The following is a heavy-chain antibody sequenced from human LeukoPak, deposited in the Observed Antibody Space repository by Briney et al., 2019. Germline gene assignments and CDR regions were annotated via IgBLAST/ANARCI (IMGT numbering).Heavy chain of an antibody. CDR3: ARGSSGYSSSWYRGYYYGMDV. V-gene: IGHV4-30-2*01. D-gene: IGHD6-13*01. CDR1: GGSISSGGYS. CDR2: IYHSGST. J-gene: IGHJ6*02. Sequence: PSETLSLTCAVSGGSISSGGYSWSWIRQPPGKGLEWIGYIYHSGSTYYSPSLKSRVTISVDRSKNQFSLKLSSVTAADTAVYYCARGSSGYSSSWYRGYYYGMDVWGQGTLVTVSS.